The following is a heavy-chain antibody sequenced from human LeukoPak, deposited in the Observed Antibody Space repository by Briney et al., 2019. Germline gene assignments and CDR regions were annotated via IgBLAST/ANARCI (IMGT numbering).Heavy chain of an antibody. Sequence: SETLSLTCSVSNGSFTNYYWGWIRQPPGERLEWIGYIFPSGLTNYNPSLNSRVTISLDTANSQFSLTLKSVTAADTAVYYCARAGDGHYYYYYYMDVWGTGTPVTVSS. J-gene: IGHJ6*03. CDR2: IFPSGLT. CDR3: ARAGDGHYYYYYYMDV. V-gene: IGHV4-4*08. CDR1: NGSFTNYY. D-gene: IGHD1-26*01.